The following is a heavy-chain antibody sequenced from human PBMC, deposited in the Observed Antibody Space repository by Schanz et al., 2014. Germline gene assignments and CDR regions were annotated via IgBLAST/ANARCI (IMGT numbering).Heavy chain of an antibody. Sequence: EVQLLESGGGLVQPGGSLRLSCAASGFTFSNYAMSWVRQAPGKGLEWVSGMSGSGSTADYADSVKVRFTISRDNSRKTLYLQMNSLRADVTAVYYCAKDLYNYGIFDSWGQGTLVTVSS. CDR2: MSGSGSTA. J-gene: IGHJ5*01. D-gene: IGHD3-16*01. CDR3: AKDLYNYGIFDS. CDR1: GFTFSNYA. V-gene: IGHV3-23*01.